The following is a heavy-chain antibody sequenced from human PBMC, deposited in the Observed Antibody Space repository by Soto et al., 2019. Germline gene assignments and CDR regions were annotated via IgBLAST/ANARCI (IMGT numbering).Heavy chain of an antibody. Sequence: QVQLVQSGAEVKKPGASVKVSCKASGYTFTSYGISWVRQAPGQGLEWMGWISAYNGNTNYAQKLQGRVTMTTDTXTSTAYREQRSLRSDDTAVYYCAREMATIPRVFDYWGQGTLVTVSS. CDR1: GYTFTSYG. V-gene: IGHV1-18*01. J-gene: IGHJ4*02. CDR3: AREMATIPRVFDY. CDR2: ISAYNGNT. D-gene: IGHD5-12*01.